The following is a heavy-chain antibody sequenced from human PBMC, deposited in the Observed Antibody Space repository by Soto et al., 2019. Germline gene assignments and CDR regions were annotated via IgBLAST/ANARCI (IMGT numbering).Heavy chain of an antibody. Sequence: QVQLVQSGAEVKKPGSSVKVSCKASGGTFSSYTISWVRQAPGQGLEWMGRIIPILGIANYAQKFQGRVTMTADKSTSTAYMELSSLRSEDTAVYYCAIVQLTRNLLWDYWGQGTLVTVSS. V-gene: IGHV1-69*02. CDR3: AIVQLTRNLLWDY. D-gene: IGHD6-6*01. CDR2: IIPILGIA. CDR1: GGTFSSYT. J-gene: IGHJ4*02.